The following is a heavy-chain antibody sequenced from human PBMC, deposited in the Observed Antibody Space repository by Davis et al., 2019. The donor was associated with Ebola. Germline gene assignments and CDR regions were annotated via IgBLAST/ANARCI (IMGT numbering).Heavy chain of an antibody. CDR2: IYYSGST. J-gene: IGHJ3*02. CDR3: ARRSTLGMIVVDSDAFDI. Sequence: SETLSLTCTVSGGSISSYYWSWIRQPPGKGLKWIGYIYYSGSTNYNPSLKSRVTISVDTSKNQFSLKLSSVTAADTAVYYCARRSTLGMIVVDSDAFDIWGQGTMVTVSS. CDR1: GGSISSYY. V-gene: IGHV4-59*08. D-gene: IGHD3-22*01.